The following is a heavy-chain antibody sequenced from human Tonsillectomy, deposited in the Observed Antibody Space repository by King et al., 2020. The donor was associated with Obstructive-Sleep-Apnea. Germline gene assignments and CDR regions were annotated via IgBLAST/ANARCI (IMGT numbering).Heavy chain of an antibody. CDR2: IFSNDEK. CDR3: ARIRGNVDTAMGLLDY. D-gene: IGHD5-18*01. CDR1: GVSLSNARMG. V-gene: IGHV2-26*01. Sequence: TLKESGPVLVKPTETLTLTCTVSGVSLSNARMGVSWIRQPPGKALEWLAHIFSNDEKSYSTSLKSRLTISKDTSKSQVVLTVTNMDPVDTATYYCARIRGNVDTAMGLLDYWGQGTLVTVSS. J-gene: IGHJ4*02.